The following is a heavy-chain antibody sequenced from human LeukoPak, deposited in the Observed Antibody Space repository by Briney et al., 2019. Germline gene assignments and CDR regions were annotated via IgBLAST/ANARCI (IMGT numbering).Heavy chain of an antibody. CDR2: IRSKANGYAT. CDR3: TRNPPATATFDY. CDR1: GFTFSGSA. J-gene: IGHJ4*02. V-gene: IGHV3-73*01. Sequence: GGSLKLSCAASGFTFSGSAMHWVRQASGKGLEWVGRIRSKANGYATAYAASVKGRFTISRDDSKNTAYLQMNSLKTEDTAVYYCTRNPPATATFDYWGQGTLVTVSS. D-gene: IGHD2-2*01.